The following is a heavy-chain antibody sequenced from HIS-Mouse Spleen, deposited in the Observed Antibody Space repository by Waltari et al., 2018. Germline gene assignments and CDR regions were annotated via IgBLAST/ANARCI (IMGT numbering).Heavy chain of an antibody. D-gene: IGHD4-17*01. J-gene: IGHJ4*02. CDR2: IKQDGSEK. V-gene: IGHV3-7*01. Sequence: EVQLVESGGGLVQPGGSLRLSCAASGFTFSSYWLRWVRQAPGKGLEWVANIKQDGSEKYYVDSVKGRFTISRDNAKNSLYLQMNSLRAEDTAVYYCAREPHYGGNSHFDYWGQGTLVTVSS. CDR1: GFTFSSYW. CDR3: AREPHYGGNSHFDY.